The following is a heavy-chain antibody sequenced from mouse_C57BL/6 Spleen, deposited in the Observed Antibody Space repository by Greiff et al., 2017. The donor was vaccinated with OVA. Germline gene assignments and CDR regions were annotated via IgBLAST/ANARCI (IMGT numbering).Heavy chain of an antibody. CDR3: ARGLFYYGSSYGYFDV. J-gene: IGHJ1*03. CDR1: GYTFTSYW. V-gene: IGHV1-53*01. CDR2: INPSNGGT. D-gene: IGHD1-1*01. Sequence: QVQLQQPGTELVKPGASVKLSCKASGYTFTSYWMHWVKQRPGQGLEWIGNINPSNGGTNYNEKFQSKATLTVDKSSSTAYMQLSSLTSEDSAVYYCARGLFYYGSSYGYFDVWGTGTTVTVSS.